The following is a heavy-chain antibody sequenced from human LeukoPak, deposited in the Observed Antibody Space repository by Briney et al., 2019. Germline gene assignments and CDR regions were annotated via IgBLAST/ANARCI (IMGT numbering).Heavy chain of an antibody. D-gene: IGHD6-13*01. CDR2: IYYSGST. CDR3: AGQWQQLVPSFDP. J-gene: IGHJ5*02. Sequence: PSETLSLTCTVSGGSISSYYWSWIRQPPGKGLEWIGYIYYSGSTNYNPSLKSRVTISVDTSKNQFSLKLSSVTAVDTAVYYCAGQWQQLVPSFDPWGQGTLVTVSS. CDR1: GGSISSYY. V-gene: IGHV4-59*08.